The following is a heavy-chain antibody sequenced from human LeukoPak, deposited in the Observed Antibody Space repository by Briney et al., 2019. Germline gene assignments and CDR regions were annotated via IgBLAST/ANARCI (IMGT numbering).Heavy chain of an antibody. D-gene: IGHD3-3*01. J-gene: IGHJ3*02. CDR1: GFTFSSYA. CDR3: AKSSSAHYDFWSGYSADAFDI. V-gene: IGHV3-23*01. CDR2: ISGSGGST. Sequence: GGSLRLSCAASGFTFSSYAMSWVRQAPGKGLEWVSAISGSGGSTYYADSVKGRFTISRDNSKNTLYLQMNSLRAEDTAVYYCAKSSSAHYDFWSGYSADAFDIWGQGTIVTVSS.